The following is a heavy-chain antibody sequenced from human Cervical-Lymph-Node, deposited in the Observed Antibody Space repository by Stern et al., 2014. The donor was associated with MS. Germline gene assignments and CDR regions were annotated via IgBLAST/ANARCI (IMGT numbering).Heavy chain of an antibody. D-gene: IGHD2-2*01. CDR2: IYYSGST. V-gene: IGHV4-30-4*01. CDR1: GGSISSGDYY. J-gene: IGHJ5*02. Sequence: QLQLQESGPGLVKPSQTLSLTCTVSGGSISSGDYYWSWIRQPPGKGLVWIGYIYYSGSTYYNPFLKSRVTISVDTSKNQFSLKLSSVTAADTAVYYCASANCSSTSCPNWFDPWGQGTLVTVSS. CDR3: ASANCSSTSCPNWFDP.